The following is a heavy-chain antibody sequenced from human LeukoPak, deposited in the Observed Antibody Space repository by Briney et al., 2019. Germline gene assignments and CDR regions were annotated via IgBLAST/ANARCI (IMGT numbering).Heavy chain of an antibody. D-gene: IGHD1-26*01. CDR3: ARHEYSGSYYGLSWFDP. J-gene: IGHJ5*02. V-gene: IGHV4-30-4*08. CDR2: IYYSGST. Sequence: SETLSLTCTVSGGSISSGDYYWSWIRQPPGKGLEWLGYIYYSGSTYYNPPLKSRVTISVDTSKNQLSLKLSSLTAADTAVYYCARHEYSGSYYGLSWFDPWGQGTLVTVSS. CDR1: GGSISSGDYY.